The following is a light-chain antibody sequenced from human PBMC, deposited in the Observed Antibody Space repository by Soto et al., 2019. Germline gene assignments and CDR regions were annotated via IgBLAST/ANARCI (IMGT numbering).Light chain of an antibody. J-gene: IGKJ5*01. CDR3: QQYNNWPFIT. Sequence: EIVMTQSPATLSASPGERATLSCRASQSVRGNLAWYQQRPGQSPRLLIYGASSRATGIPARFSGSGSGTEFTLSISSLQSEDFAVYYCQQYNNWPFITFGQGTRLEIK. CDR2: GAS. V-gene: IGKV3-15*01. CDR1: QSVRGN.